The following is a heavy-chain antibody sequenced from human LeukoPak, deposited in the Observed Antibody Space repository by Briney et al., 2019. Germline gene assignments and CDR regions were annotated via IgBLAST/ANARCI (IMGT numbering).Heavy chain of an antibody. CDR1: GFDFGAYE. V-gene: IGHV3-23*01. CDR3: AKGGYDLWSGYSPNFDY. CDR2: ISGSTDST. D-gene: IGHD3-3*01. Sequence: GGSLRLSCAASGFDFGAYEMNWVRQAPGKGLEWVSVISGSTDSTYYADSVKGRFTISRDNSKNTLYLQMNSLRAEETAVYYCAKGGYDLWSGYSPNFDYWGQGTLVTVSS. J-gene: IGHJ4*02.